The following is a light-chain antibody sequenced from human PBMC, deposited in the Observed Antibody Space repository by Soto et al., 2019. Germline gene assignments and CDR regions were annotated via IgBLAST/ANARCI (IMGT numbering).Light chain of an antibody. J-gene: IGKJ1*01. CDR3: QQYGSSRWT. CDR1: QSVSSSY. V-gene: IGKV3-20*01. CDR2: GAS. Sequence: EIVLTQPPGTLSLSPGERATLSCRASQSVSSSYLAWYQQKPGQAPRLLIYGASSRATGIPDRFSGSGSGTDFTLTIGRLEPEDFAVYYCQQYGSSRWTFGQGTKVDIK.